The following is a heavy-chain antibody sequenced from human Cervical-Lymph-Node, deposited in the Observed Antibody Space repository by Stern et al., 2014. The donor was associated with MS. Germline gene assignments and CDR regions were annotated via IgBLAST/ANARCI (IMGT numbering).Heavy chain of an antibody. V-gene: IGHV5-51*01. Sequence: EVQLVESGAEVKKPGESLKISCKTSGYSFSNFWIGWVRPLLGKVLEWLGIIFPGASDSTYSPSFQGPVPISADESLTTAPPPWRSLKASDTAMYDCVRLRDSGGYDTFDIWGQGTMLIVSA. D-gene: IGHD3-22*01. CDR3: VRLRDSGGYDTFDI. J-gene: IGHJ3*02. CDR1: GYSFSNFW. CDR2: IFPGASDS.